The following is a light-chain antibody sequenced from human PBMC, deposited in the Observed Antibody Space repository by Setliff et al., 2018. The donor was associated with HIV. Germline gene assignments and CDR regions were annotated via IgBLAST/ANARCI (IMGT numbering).Light chain of an antibody. CDR1: SSNIGSNY. V-gene: IGLV1-47*01. J-gene: IGLJ2*01. CDR3: AAWDDSLSGLGVV. Sequence: QSVLTQPPSASGTTGQRVTISCSGSSSNIGSNYVYWYQHLPGTAPKLLIYRNNQRPSGVPDRFSGSKSGTSASLAISGLRSEDEADYYCAAWDDSLSGLGVVFGGGTK. CDR2: RNN.